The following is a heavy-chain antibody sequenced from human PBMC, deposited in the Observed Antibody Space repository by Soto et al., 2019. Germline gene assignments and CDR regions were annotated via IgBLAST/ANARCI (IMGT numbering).Heavy chain of an antibody. D-gene: IGHD5-12*01. J-gene: IGHJ6*02. Sequence: QVQLVQSGAEVKKPGASVKVSCKASGYTFTSYGISWVRQAPGQGLEWMGWISAYNGNTNYAQKLQGRVTMTTDTTTSTAYMELRSLRSDDTAVYYCARQRNPGYDYGYYYYGMDVWGQGTTVTVSS. CDR1: GYTFTSYG. CDR2: ISAYNGNT. CDR3: ARQRNPGYDYGYYYYGMDV. V-gene: IGHV1-18*01.